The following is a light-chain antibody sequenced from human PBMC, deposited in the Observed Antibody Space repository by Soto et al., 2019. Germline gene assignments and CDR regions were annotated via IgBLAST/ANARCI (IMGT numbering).Light chain of an antibody. J-gene: IGLJ1*01. CDR3: SSYSSSGTLYV. V-gene: IGLV2-14*01. CDR1: SSDVGGYNY. CDR2: DVN. Sequence: QSALPQPASVSGSPGQSITISCTGTSSDVGGYNYVSWYQHHPGKAPKLMIYDVNNRPSGISNRFFGSKSGNTASLNSSGLQTEDEADYDCSSYSSSGTLYVFGTGTKLTVL.